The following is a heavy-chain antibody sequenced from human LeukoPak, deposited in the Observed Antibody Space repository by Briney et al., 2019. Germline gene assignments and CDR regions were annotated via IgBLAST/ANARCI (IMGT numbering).Heavy chain of an antibody. CDR2: IIPIFGTA. J-gene: IGHJ4*02. D-gene: IGHD4-23*01. V-gene: IGHV1-69*13. CDR3: AREETLSRNYGGNSWAFDY. Sequence: ASVKVSCKASGYTFTGYYMHWVRQAPGQGLEWMGGIIPIFGTANYAQKFQGRVTITADESTSTAYMELSSLRSEDTAVYYCAREETLSRNYGGNSWAFDYWGQGTLVTVSS. CDR1: GYTFTGYY.